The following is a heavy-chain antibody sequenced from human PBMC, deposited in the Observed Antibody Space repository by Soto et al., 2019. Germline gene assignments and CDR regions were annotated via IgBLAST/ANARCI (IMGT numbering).Heavy chain of an antibody. CDR3: VRHRYGPGCGFDS. V-gene: IGHV4-59*08. CDR2: VYYSGST. CDR1: GASISSYY. J-gene: IGHJ4*02. Sequence: QVQLQESGPRLVKPSETLSLTCSVSGASISSYYWSWIRQPPGKALEWIGYVYYSGSTSYNPSLMSRVTRSTDTSKNQFSLNLRSVAAADTATYYCVRHRYGPGCGFDSWGQGSLVTVSS. D-gene: IGHD5-18*01.